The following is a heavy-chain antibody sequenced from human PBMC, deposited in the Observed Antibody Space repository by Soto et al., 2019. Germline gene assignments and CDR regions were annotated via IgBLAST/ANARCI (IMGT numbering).Heavy chain of an antibody. D-gene: IGHD3-3*01. J-gene: IGHJ4*02. CDR3: AKENRAIFGVVTHFDY. CDR2: ISYDGSNK. Sequence: PGGSLRLSCAASGFTFSSYGMHWVRQAPGKGLEWVAVISYDGSNKYYADSVKGRFTISRDNSKNTLYLQMNSLRAEDTAVYYCAKENRAIFGVVTHFDYWGQGTLVTVSS. V-gene: IGHV3-30*18. CDR1: GFTFSSYG.